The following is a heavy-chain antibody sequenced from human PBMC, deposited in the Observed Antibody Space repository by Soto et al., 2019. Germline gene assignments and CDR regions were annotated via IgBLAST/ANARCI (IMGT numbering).Heavy chain of an antibody. CDR2: ISAYNGNT. CDR3: ARLLVVVAATIQQYYYYYMDV. CDR1: GYTFTSYG. V-gene: IGHV1-18*01. D-gene: IGHD2-15*01. J-gene: IGHJ6*03. Sequence: ASVKVSCTASGYTFTSYGISWVRQAPGQGLEWMGWISAYNGNTNYAQKLQGRVTMTTDTSTSTAYMELRSLRSDDTAVYYCARLLVVVAATIQQYYYYYMDVWGKGTTVTVSS.